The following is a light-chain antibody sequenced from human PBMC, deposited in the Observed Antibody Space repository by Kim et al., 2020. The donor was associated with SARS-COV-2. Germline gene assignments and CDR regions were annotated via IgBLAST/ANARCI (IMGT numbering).Light chain of an antibody. CDR2: GTS. J-gene: IGKJ2*01. CDR3: QYYGAAPYA. CDR1: QTISTRH. V-gene: IGKV3-20*01. Sequence: IVLTQSPGTLSSSPGERVTLSCRASQTISTRHLAWYQQRPGQAPRLLLFGTSTRATGIPDRFSGSGSGTDFTVTISRLDPDDFAVYYCQYYGAAPYAFGQGTKLEI.